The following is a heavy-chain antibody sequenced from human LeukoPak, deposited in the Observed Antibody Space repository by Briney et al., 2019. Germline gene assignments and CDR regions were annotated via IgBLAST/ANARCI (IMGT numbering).Heavy chain of an antibody. V-gene: IGHV3-74*01. CDR1: GLTFSSHW. J-gene: IGHJ6*02. Sequence: GGSLRLSCAASGLTFSSHWMHWVRQAPGKGLVWVSRITNDGSSTTYADSVKGRFTISRDNAKNSLYLQMSNLRAEDTAVHFCARGGGLDVWGQGATVTVSS. CDR3: ARGGGLDV. D-gene: IGHD3-16*01. CDR2: ITNDGSST.